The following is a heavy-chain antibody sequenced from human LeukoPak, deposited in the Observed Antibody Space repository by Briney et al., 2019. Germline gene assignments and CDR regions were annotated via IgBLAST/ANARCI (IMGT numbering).Heavy chain of an antibody. CDR2: IKSKTDGGTT. D-gene: IGHD3-16*01. Sequence: GGSLRLSCAASGFTFSNALMSWVRQAPGKGLEWVGRIKSKTDGGTTDYAAPVKGRFTISRDDSKNTLYLQMNSLKTEDTAVYYCTTDYEDTSGGDYWGQGTLVTVSS. CDR3: TTDYEDTSGGDY. J-gene: IGHJ4*02. CDR1: GFTFSNAL. V-gene: IGHV3-15*01.